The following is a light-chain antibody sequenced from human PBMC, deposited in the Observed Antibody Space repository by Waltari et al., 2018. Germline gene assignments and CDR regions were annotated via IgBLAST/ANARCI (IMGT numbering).Light chain of an antibody. CDR1: TGSIAGNY. J-gene: IGLJ3*02. V-gene: IGLV6-57*03. CDR3: QSCDSSYHKV. CDR2: EDN. Sequence: NFVLTQPHSVSESPGKTVTISCTRSTGSIAGNYVQWFQQRPGSAPTTVIYEDNQRPSGVPDRFSRSIDGSSHASSLTISGLKTEDAADYYCQSCDSSYHKVFGGGTNLTVL.